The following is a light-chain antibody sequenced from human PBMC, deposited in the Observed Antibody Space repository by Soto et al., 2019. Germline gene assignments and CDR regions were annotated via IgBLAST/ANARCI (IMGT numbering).Light chain of an antibody. CDR2: YAS. Sequence: EIMMTQSPATLSVSPGERATLSCRASQSVSNNVAWYQQKPGQAPRLLIYYASTRATGIPARFSGSGSGTEFTLTISSLQSEDFALYYCQQYNNWPPITFGQGKRLEIK. J-gene: IGKJ5*01. CDR3: QQYNNWPPIT. CDR1: QSVSNN. V-gene: IGKV3-15*01.